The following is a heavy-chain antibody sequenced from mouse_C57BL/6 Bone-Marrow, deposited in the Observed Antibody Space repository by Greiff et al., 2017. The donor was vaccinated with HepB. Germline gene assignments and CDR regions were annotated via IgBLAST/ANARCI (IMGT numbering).Heavy chain of an antibody. V-gene: IGHV5-9-1*02. CDR3: TRDRSWYYFDY. CDR1: GFTFSSYA. Sequence: EVQRVESGAGLVKPGGSLKLSCAASGFTFSSYAMSWVRQTPEKRLEWVAYISSGGDYIYYADTVKGRFTISRDNARNTLYLQMSSLKSEDTAMYYCTRDRSWYYFDYWGQGTTLTVSS. J-gene: IGHJ2*01. CDR2: ISSGGDYI.